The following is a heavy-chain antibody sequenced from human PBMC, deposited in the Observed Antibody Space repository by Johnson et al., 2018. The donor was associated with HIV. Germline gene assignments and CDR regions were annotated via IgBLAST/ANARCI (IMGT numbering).Heavy chain of an antibody. J-gene: IGHJ3*01. CDR2: ISWNSVTI. V-gene: IGHV3-9*01. Sequence: VQLVESGGGLVQPGRSLKLSCAASGFTFDDYDMHWVRQVPGKGLEWVSGISWNSVTIGYADSVTGRFTNSRDNSKNTLYLQINSLRDADPAGYYCVKDRHHICDMWAFDLWGQGTMVTVSS. CDR1: GFTFDDYD. D-gene: IGHD2-2*01. CDR3: VKDRHHICDMWAFDL.